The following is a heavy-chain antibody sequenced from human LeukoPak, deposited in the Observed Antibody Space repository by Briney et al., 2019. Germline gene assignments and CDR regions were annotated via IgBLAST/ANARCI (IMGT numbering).Heavy chain of an antibody. CDR3: ARILAAAGTLYFDY. Sequence: SETLSLTCTVSGGSISSGDYYWSWIRQPPGKGLEWIGYIYYSGSTYYNPSLKSRVTISVDTSKNQFSLKLSSVTAADTAVYYCARILAAAGTLYFDYWGQGILVTVSS. CDR1: GGSISSGDYY. D-gene: IGHD6-13*01. CDR2: IYYSGST. J-gene: IGHJ4*02. V-gene: IGHV4-30-4*02.